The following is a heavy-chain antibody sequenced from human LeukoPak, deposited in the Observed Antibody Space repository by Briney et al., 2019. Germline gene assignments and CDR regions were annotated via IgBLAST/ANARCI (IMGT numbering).Heavy chain of an antibody. CDR2: ISWNSGSI. D-gene: IGHD6-19*01. CDR1: GFTFSSYA. Sequence: GGSLRLSCAASGFTFSSYAMSWVRQAPGKGLEWVSGISWNSGSIGYADSVKGRFTISRDNAKNSLYLQMNSLRAEDTALYYCAKDMRARGWYSFDYWGQGTLVTVSS. CDR3: AKDMRARGWYSFDY. V-gene: IGHV3-9*01. J-gene: IGHJ4*02.